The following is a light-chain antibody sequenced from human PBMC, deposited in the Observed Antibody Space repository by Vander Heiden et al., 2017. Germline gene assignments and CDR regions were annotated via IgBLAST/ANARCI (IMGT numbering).Light chain of an antibody. J-gene: IGLJ2*01. CDR3: SSYTSSSTVV. V-gene: IGLV2-14*01. Sequence: QSALPQPASVSGSPGQSITISCTGTSSDVGGYNYVSWYQQHPGKAPKLMIYDVSNRPPGVSNRFSGSKSGNTASLTISGRQAEDEADYYCSSYTSSSTVVFGGGTKLTVL. CDR1: SSDVGGYNY. CDR2: DVS.